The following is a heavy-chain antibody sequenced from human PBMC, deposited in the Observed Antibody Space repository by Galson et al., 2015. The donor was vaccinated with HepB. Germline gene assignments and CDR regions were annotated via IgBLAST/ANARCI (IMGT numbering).Heavy chain of an antibody. CDR1: ESTFTTYS. CDR2: ISDTGDTT. J-gene: IGHJ4*02. D-gene: IGHD3-3*01. V-gene: IGHV3-48*02. CDR3: AGGGVYYYRLVAD. Sequence: SLRLSCAASESTFTTYSMNWVRQTPGKGLEWISYISDTGDTTYYADSVKGRFTISRDNAKKQVYLQMSSLRDDDTAVYYCAGGGVYYYRLVADWGQGTLVTVSS.